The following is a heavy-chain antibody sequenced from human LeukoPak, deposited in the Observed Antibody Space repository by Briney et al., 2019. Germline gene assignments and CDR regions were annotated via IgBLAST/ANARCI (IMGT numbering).Heavy chain of an antibody. CDR3: TTEALTVHCSGGSCSFFDY. Sequence: GGSLRLSCAASGFTFSNAWMSWVRQAPGKGLEWVGRIKSKTDGGTTDYAAPVKGRFTISRDDSKNTLYLQMNSLKTEDTAVYYCTTEALTVHCSGGSCSFFDYWGQGTLVTVSS. CDR1: GFTFSNAW. J-gene: IGHJ4*02. V-gene: IGHV3-15*01. D-gene: IGHD2-15*01. CDR2: IKSKTDGGTT.